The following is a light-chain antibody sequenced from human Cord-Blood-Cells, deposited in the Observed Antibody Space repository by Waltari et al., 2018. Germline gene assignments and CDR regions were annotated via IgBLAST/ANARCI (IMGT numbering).Light chain of an antibody. J-gene: IGLJ2*01. Sequence: QSALTQPASVSGSPGQSITISCTGTSRDVGGYNYVSWYQQHPGKAPKLMIYDVSNRPSGVSNRFSGSKSGNTASLTISGLQAEYEADYYGSSYTSSSTLVVFGGGTKLTGL. CDR2: DVS. CDR3: SSYTSSSTLVV. CDR1: SRDVGGYNY. V-gene: IGLV2-14*01.